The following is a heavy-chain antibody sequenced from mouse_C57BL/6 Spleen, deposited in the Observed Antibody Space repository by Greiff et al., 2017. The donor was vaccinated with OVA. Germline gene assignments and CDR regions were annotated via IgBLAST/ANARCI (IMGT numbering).Heavy chain of an antibody. D-gene: IGHD1-1*01. CDR3: ARGGYYGSSVFDY. J-gene: IGHJ2*01. CDR1: GYTFTDYY. Sequence: EVKLMESGPVLVKPGASVKMSCKASGYTFTDYYMNWVKQSHGKSLEWIGVINPYNGGTSYNQKFKGKATLTVDKSSSTAYMQLSSLTSEDSAVYYCARGGYYGSSVFDYWGQGTTLTVSS. V-gene: IGHV1-19*01. CDR2: INPYNGGT.